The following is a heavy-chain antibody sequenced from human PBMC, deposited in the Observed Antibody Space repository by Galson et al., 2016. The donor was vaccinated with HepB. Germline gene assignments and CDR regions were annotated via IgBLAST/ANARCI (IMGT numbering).Heavy chain of an antibody. D-gene: IGHD3-10*01. Sequence: SLRLSCAASGFRFSSVWMRWVRQAPGKGLVWVSGLSFDGSARRYADSVKSRFTISRDNAKNTLYLEMTSLSAEDTAVYYCARGSWAPFESWGQGTRVTVSS. CDR1: GFRFSSVW. V-gene: IGHV3-74*01. J-gene: IGHJ5*01. CDR2: LSFDGSAR. CDR3: ARGSWAPFES.